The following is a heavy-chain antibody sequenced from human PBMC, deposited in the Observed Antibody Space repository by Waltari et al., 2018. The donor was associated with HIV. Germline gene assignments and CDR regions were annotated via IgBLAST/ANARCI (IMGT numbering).Heavy chain of an antibody. D-gene: IGHD4-17*01. CDR1: GGSIKSHTW. CDR2: IHHRGTV. J-gene: IGHJ4*02. CDR3: ARLRDYGDYGHYDF. Sequence: QVPLQESGPGLVTPPGTPFLTCGLTGGSIKSHTWWSWARPPPGKGLAWIGDIHHRGTVNYNLSLKSRVAFSVDRSKNHFSLNLTSVTTADTATYFWARLRDYGDYGHYDFWGRGTLVVVSP. V-gene: IGHV4-4*01.